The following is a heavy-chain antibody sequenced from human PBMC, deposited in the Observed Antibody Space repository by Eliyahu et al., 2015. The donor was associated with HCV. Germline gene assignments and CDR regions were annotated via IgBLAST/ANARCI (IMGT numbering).Heavy chain of an antibody. Sequence: HLVESGGDLVQPGGSLRLSCXASGFIFNTYWLSWVREAPGKGLEWVANIKTDGSETNYVDSVKGRFTISRDNTKNSLFLQMNSLRVEDTAVYYCATEIPGGASYFDSWGQGTLVTVSS. D-gene: IGHD2-8*02. CDR1: GFIFNTYW. J-gene: IGHJ4*02. V-gene: IGHV3-7*01. CDR3: ATEIPGGASYFDS. CDR2: IKTDGSET.